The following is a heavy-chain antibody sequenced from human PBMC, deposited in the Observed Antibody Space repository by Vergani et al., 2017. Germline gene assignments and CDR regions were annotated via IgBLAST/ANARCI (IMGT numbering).Heavy chain of an antibody. D-gene: IGHD3-10*01. CDR2: ISYDGSNK. J-gene: IGHJ4*02. CDR3: ARAPSLWFGEFDY. Sequence: QVQLVESGGGVVQPGRSLRLSCAASGFTFSSYGMHWVRQAPGKGLEWVAVISYDGSNKYYADSVKGRFTISRDNSKNTLYLQMNSLRAEDTAVYYCARAPSLWFGEFDYWGQGTLVTVSS. CDR1: GFTFSSYG. V-gene: IGHV3-30*19.